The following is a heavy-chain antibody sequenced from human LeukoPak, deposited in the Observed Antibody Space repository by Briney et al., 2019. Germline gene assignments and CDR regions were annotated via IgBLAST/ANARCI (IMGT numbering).Heavy chain of an antibody. CDR3: ARGDSSGYRTLDY. D-gene: IGHD3-22*01. J-gene: IGHJ4*02. Sequence: PGRSLRLSCAASGFTFSSYAMHWVRQAPGKGLGWVAVISYDGSNKYYADSVKGRFTISRDNSKNTLYLQMNSLRAEDTAVYYCARGDSSGYRTLDYWGQGTLVTVSS. CDR1: GFTFSSYA. V-gene: IGHV3-30-3*01. CDR2: ISYDGSNK.